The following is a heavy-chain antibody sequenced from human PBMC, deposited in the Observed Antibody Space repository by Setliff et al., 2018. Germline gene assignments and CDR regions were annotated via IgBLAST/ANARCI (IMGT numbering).Heavy chain of an antibody. J-gene: IGHJ3*02. CDR3: ASAGHSGSWFPFDAFHI. Sequence: PGGSLRLSCAASGFTFSTHSMNWVRQAPGKGLEWVSSISRSSTYIYYADSMKGRFTISRDNAKNSMYLQMNSLRAEDTAVYYCASAGHSGSWFPFDAFHIWGQGTMFTVSS. D-gene: IGHD6-13*01. V-gene: IGHV3-21*01. CDR1: GFTFSTHS. CDR2: ISRSSTYI.